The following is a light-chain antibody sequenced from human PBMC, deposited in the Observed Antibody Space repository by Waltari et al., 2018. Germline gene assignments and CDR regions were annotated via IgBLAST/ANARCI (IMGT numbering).Light chain of an antibody. CDR1: HSISNN. Sequence: EIVLTQSPATLSVSPGERATLSCRASHSISNNLAWYQQKPGQAPRLLIYGASARATGIPARFSGSGSGTEFTLTICSLQSEDFAIYYCQQYNNWPPVFTFGPGTKVDF. CDR2: GAS. J-gene: IGKJ3*01. V-gene: IGKV3-15*01. CDR3: QQYNNWPPVFT.